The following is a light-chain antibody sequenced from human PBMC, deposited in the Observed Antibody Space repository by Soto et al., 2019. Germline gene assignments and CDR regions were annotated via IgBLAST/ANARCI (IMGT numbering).Light chain of an antibody. J-gene: IGKJ1*01. CDR2: DAF. CDR1: QDIGTY. CDR3: QQFHSFPRT. Sequence: DIQMTQSPSSLSASVGDRVTITCQASQDIGTYLNWYQHQPGKAPQILIYDAFKLEPGVPSRFSGAGSGTDFSFTISSLQPEDFATYYCQQFHSFPRTFGQGTKVDIK. V-gene: IGKV1-33*01.